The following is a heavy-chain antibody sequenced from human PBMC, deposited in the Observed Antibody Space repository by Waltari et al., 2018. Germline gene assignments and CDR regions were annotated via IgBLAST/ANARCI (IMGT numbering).Heavy chain of an antibody. CDR3: ASYLVVNYAFDI. CDR2: IYYSGST. D-gene: IGHD3-22*01. J-gene: IGHJ3*02. CDR1: GGSISSHY. Sequence: QVQLQESGPGLVKPSETLSLTCTVSGGSISSHYWSWIRQPPGKGLEWIGYIYYSGSTNYNPSLKSRVTISVDTSKNQFSLKLSSGTAADTAVYYCASYLVVNYAFDIWGQGTMVTVSS. V-gene: IGHV4-59*11.